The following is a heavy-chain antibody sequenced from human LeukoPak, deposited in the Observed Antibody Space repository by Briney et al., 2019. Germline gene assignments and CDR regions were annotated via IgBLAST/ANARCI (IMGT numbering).Heavy chain of an antibody. CDR2: ISSSSSYI. D-gene: IGHD1-26*01. CDR3: GRDTSGTSGSYYFNYYMDV. CDR1: GFSFSTYN. J-gene: IGHJ6*03. V-gene: IGHV3-21*01. Sequence: PGGSLRLSCAASGFSFSTYNMNWVRQAPGKGLEWVSSISSSSSYIYYADSVKGRFTISRDNAKNSLHLQMNSLRAEDTAVYYCGRDTSGTSGSYYFNYYMDVWGKGTTVFVSS.